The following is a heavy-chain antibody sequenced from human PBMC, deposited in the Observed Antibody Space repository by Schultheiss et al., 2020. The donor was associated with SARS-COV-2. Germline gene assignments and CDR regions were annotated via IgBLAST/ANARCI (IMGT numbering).Heavy chain of an antibody. CDR1: GYTFTSYD. CDR3: ARERRLAARPGYNWFDP. V-gene: IGHV1-8*01. D-gene: IGHD6-6*01. Sequence: ASVKVSCKASGYTFTSYDINWVRQATGQGLEWMGWMNPNSGNTGYAQKFQGRVTMTRNTSISTAYMELSSLRSEDTAVYYCARERRLAARPGYNWFDPWGQGTLVTVSS. J-gene: IGHJ5*02. CDR2: MNPNSGNT.